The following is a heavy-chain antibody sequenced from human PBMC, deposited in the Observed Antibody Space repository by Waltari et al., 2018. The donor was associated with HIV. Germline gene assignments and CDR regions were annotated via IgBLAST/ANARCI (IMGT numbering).Heavy chain of an antibody. Sequence: QVQLQESGPGLVKPSETLSLTCAVSGYSISSGYYWGWIRQSPGRGLEWIGSIYHSGRTYYNPSLKSRVTISVDTSKNQVSLKLSSVTAADTAVYYCARQIQCSGGSCHDAYFDYWGQGTLVTVSS. D-gene: IGHD2-15*01. CDR3: ARQIQCSGGSCHDAYFDY. CDR2: IYHSGRT. CDR1: GYSISSGYY. J-gene: IGHJ4*02. V-gene: IGHV4-38-2*01.